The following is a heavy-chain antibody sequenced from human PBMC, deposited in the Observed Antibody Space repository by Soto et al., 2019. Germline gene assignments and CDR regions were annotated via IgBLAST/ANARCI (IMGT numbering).Heavy chain of an antibody. J-gene: IGHJ5*02. V-gene: IGHV1-18*01. CDR2: ISAYNVNT. D-gene: IGHD3-10*01. CDR3: ARHIFGGGFGESNWFDP. CDR1: GYTFTTYG. Sequence: ASVKDTCKASGYTFTTYGISWLRQAPGQGLEWMGWISAYNVNTNYAQKFQGKVTMTTDTSTRTAYMELRTPRFDDTAVFYCARHIFGGGFGESNWFDPWGQGTLVTVAS.